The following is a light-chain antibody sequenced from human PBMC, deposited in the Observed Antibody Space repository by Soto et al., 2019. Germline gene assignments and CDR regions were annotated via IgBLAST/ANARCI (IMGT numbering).Light chain of an antibody. Sequence: QSALTQPRSVSGSPGPSVTISCTGTSSDVGGYNYVSWYQQHPGEAPKLMIYDVGKRPSGVPDRFSGSKSGNTASLTISGLQAEDEADYYCCSYAGSYSGVFGGGTKLTVL. CDR2: DVG. V-gene: IGLV2-11*01. J-gene: IGLJ3*02. CDR3: CSYAGSYSGV. CDR1: SSDVGGYNY.